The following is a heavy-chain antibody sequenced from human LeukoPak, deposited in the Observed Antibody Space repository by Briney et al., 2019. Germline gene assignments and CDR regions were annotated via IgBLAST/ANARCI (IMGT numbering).Heavy chain of an antibody. V-gene: IGHV3-23*01. J-gene: IGHJ4*02. CDR1: GFTFSTYA. Sequence: PGGSLRLSCAASGFTFSTYAMNWVRQAPGKGLEWVSGISGSSASTYYADSVKGRFTISRDNSKNTLYVQMNSLRAEDTAVYYCAVGSYYFDYWGQGTLVTVS. CDR3: AVGSYYFDY. D-gene: IGHD3-10*01. CDR2: ISGSSAST.